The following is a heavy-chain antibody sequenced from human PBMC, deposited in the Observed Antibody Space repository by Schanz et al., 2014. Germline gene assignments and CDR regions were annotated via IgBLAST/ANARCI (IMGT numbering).Heavy chain of an antibody. D-gene: IGHD1-26*01. CDR3: ARGLIVGDGQHFYFSYGLDV. V-gene: IGHV3-7*01. Sequence: EQLVESGGGVVQPGRSLRLSCAASGFNFSSHWMTWVRQAPGRGLEWVANIRQDVRAKYYVDSVKGRFTISRDNIASSLFLQMNSLRAEDSAVYYCARGLIVGDGQHFYFSYGLDVWGQGTTVTVSS. CDR1: GFNFSSHW. CDR2: IRQDVRAK. J-gene: IGHJ6*02.